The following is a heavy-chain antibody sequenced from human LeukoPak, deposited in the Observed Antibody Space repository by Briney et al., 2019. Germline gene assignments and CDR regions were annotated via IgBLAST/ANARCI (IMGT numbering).Heavy chain of an antibody. V-gene: IGHV3-23*01. CDR2: IGCTGTST. J-gene: IGHJ4*02. CDR3: ATGSGS. D-gene: IGHD2-15*01. CDR1: GYPFSNYA. Sequence: GGSLTLFCSASGYPFSNYAMIWLRDAPGNGLGWVAAIGCTGTSTYYSDSVKGRSTITRDNSKNTLYLQMNTLRAEDTGVYYCATGSGSWGQGTRVTVSS.